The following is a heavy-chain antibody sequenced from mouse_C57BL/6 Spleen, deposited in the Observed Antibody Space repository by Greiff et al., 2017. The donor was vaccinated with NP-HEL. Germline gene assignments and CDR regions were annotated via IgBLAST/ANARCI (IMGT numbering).Heavy chain of an antibody. CDR1: GYTFTDYY. V-gene: IGHV1-26*01. Sequence: VQLQQSGPELVKPGASVKISCKASGYTFTDYYMNWVKQSHGKSLEWIGDINPNNGGTSYNQKFKGKATLTVDKSSSTAYMELRSLTSEDSAVYYCARSNGYYYGSSYDWGQGTTLTVSS. D-gene: IGHD1-1*01. CDR2: INPNNGGT. J-gene: IGHJ2*01. CDR3: ARSNGYYYGSSYD.